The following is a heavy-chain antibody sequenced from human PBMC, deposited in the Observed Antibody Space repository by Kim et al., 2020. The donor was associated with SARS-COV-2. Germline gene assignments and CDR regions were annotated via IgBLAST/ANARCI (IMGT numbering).Heavy chain of an antibody. J-gene: IGHJ3*02. Sequence: VKGRFTIYRENAKNSLYLQMNSLRAGDTAVYYCARATVASIVGARGAFDIWGQGTMVTVSS. CDR3: ARATVASIVGARGAFDI. D-gene: IGHD1-26*01. V-gene: IGHV3-13*01.